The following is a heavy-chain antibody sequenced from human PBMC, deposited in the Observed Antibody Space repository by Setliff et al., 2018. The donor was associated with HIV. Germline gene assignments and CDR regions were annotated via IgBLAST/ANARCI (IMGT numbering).Heavy chain of an antibody. Sequence: PSETLSLTCIVSGGSISSGTYYWGWIRQPPGKGLEYIGSAFYSDNTYYKPYLKNRVTISVDTSKNQFSLKLTSVTAADTAVYYCAREVGHRSGYYRGSFDYWGQGTRVTVTS. CDR3: AREVGHRSGYYRGSFDY. D-gene: IGHD6-19*01. CDR1: GGSISSGTYY. V-gene: IGHV4-39*07. J-gene: IGHJ4*02. CDR2: AFYSDNT.